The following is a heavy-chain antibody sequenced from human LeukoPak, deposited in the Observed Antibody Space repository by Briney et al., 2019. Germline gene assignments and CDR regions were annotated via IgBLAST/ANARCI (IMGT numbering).Heavy chain of an antibody. D-gene: IGHD2-2*02. Sequence: GGSLRLSCAASGFTFSTFWMSWVRQAPGKGLEFVASLKQGGSEKYIVDSMKGRFTISRDNAKNTLYLQMNSLRAEDTAVYYCASISSYNYWGQGTLVTVSS. CDR3: ASISSYNY. J-gene: IGHJ4*02. CDR1: GFTFSTFW. V-gene: IGHV3-7*01. CDR2: LKQGGSEK.